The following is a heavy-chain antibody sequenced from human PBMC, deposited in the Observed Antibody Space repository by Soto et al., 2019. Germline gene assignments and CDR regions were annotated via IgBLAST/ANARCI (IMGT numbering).Heavy chain of an antibody. CDR1: GYNFPYFW. CDR3: ARHRILAERLSAHDY. CDR2: IDPSDSYT. D-gene: IGHD1-1*01. V-gene: IGHV5-10-1*01. Sequence: GESLKISCEGSGYNFPYFWITWVRQMPGKGLEWMGTIDPSDSYTDYSPSFQGHVTLSADKSRSTAYLQWSSLKASDTAMYYCARHRILAERLSAHDYWSQGTPVTVSS. J-gene: IGHJ4*02.